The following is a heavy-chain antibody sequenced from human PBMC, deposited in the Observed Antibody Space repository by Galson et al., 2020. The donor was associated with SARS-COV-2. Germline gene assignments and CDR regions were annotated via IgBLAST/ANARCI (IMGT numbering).Heavy chain of an antibody. J-gene: IGHJ4*02. D-gene: IGHD3-22*01. V-gene: IGHV3-23*01. CDR1: GFNFSSYA. Sequence: GGSLRLSCAASGFNFSSYAMSWVRQAPGKGLEWVSTTRGSGGSTYYADSVKGRFTISRDNPKNTLYLQMNSLRAEDTAVYYCAKSNYYDSSGYYPSNDWGQGTLVTVSS. CDR3: AKSNYYDSSGYYPSND. CDR2: TRGSGGST.